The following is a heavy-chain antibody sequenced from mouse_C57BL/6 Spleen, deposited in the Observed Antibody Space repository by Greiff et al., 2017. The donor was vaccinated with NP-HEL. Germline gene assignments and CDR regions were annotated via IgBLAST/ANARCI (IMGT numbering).Heavy chain of an antibody. J-gene: IGHJ4*01. Sequence: QVQLQQSGPELVKPGASVKISCKASGYAFSSSWMNWVKQRPGKGLEWIGRIYPGDGDTNYNGKFKGKATLTADKSSSTAYMQLSSLTSEDSAVYFCARMRIYYDYDYAMDYWGQGTSVTVSS. CDR1: GYAFSSSW. CDR3: ARMRIYYDYDYAMDY. D-gene: IGHD2-4*01. CDR2: IYPGDGDT. V-gene: IGHV1-82*01.